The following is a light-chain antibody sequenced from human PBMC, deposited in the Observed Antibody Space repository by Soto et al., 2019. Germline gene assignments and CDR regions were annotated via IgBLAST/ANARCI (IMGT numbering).Light chain of an antibody. CDR1: QTVSSTY. V-gene: IGKV3-20*01. J-gene: IGKJ1*01. CDR2: GAS. Sequence: EIVLTQSPGTLSLSPGERATLSCRASQTVSSTYLAWYQHKPGQAPRLLIYGASGRATGIPDRFSGSGSGTDFTLTISRLEPEDFAVYYCQQYGSSPWTFGQGTKVEIK. CDR3: QQYGSSPWT.